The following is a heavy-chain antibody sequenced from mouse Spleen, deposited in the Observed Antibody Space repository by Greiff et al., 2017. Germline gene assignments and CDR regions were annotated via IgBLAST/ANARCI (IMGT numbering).Heavy chain of an antibody. V-gene: IGHV5-9-1*01. CDR1: GFTFSSYA. J-gene: IGHJ2*01. Sequence: EVKLQESGGGLVKPGGSLKLSCAASGFTFSSYAMSWVRQTPEKRLEWVATISSGGSYTYYPDSVKGRFTISRDNAKNTLYLQMSSLRSEDTAMYYCARDTTPHFDYWGQGTTLTVSS. CDR2: ISSGGSYT. D-gene: IGHD1-1*01. CDR3: ARDTTPHFDY.